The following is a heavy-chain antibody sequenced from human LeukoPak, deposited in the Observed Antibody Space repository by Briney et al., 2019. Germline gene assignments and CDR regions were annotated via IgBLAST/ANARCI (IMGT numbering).Heavy chain of an antibody. Sequence: GASVKVSCKTSGYTFTGYFIHWVRQAPGQGLEWMGWINPNSGGTSNLQKFQGRVAMTRDTSISTAYMDLSRLRSDDTAVYCCARGRAGDYFDYWGQGTLVTVSS. CDR3: ARGRAGDYFDY. CDR2: INPNSGGT. J-gene: IGHJ4*02. V-gene: IGHV1-2*02. CDR1: GYTFTGYF.